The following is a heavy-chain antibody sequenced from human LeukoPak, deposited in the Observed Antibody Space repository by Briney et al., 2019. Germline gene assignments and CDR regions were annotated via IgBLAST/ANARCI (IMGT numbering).Heavy chain of an antibody. D-gene: IGHD6-6*01. V-gene: IGHV4-61*02. CDR2: IYTSGST. J-gene: IGHJ4*02. CDR3: ARGPGGSSSSDFDY. Sequence: SQTLSLTCTVSGGSISSGSYYWSWIRQPAGKGLEWIGRIYTSGSTNYNPSLKSRVTISIDTSKNQFSLKLSSVTAADTAVYYCARGPGGSSSSDFDYWGQGTLVTVSS. CDR1: GGSISSGSYY.